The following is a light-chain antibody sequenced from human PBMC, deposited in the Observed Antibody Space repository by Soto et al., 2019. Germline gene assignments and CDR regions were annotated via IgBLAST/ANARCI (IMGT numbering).Light chain of an antibody. V-gene: IGKV1-33*01. J-gene: IGKJ4*01. Sequence: DIQMTQSPSSLSASVGDRVTITCQASRDIAKYLNWYQQKPGKAPKLLIHDASNLETGAPSRFSGSGSGTEFSFTISSLQPEDFATYYCQQYDDPLTFGGGTKVDIK. CDR3: QQYDDPLT. CDR2: DAS. CDR1: RDIAKY.